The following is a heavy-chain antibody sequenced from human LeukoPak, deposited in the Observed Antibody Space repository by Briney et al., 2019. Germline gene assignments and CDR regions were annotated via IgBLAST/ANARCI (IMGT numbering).Heavy chain of an antibody. V-gene: IGHV3-48*01. CDR2: ISSSSSTI. CDR1: GFTFSSYT. J-gene: IGHJ4*02. CDR3: ARDIRYSSGWYYFDY. D-gene: IGHD6-19*01. Sequence: GGSLRLSCATSGFTFSSYTMNWVRQAPGKGLEWVSYISSSSSTIYYADSVKGRFTISRDNAKNSLYLQMNSLRAEDTAVYYCARDIRYSSGWYYFDYWGQGTLVTVSS.